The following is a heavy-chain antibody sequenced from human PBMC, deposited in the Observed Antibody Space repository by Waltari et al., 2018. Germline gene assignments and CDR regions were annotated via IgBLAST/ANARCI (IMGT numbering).Heavy chain of an antibody. CDR3: ARGNWGGWFFDL. Sequence: QVQLQQWGAGLLKSSATLSLTCGAHEGAFPGYYWAWIRQTPDNGLEWIGQINDSGSSQYNPSLERRVSISIDRIKRQFSLRLNSMTAADTAMYFCARGNWGGWFFDLWGRGTLVSVSS. V-gene: IGHV4-34*02. J-gene: IGHJ2*01. D-gene: IGHD7-27*01. CDR1: EGAFPGYY. CDR2: INDSGSS.